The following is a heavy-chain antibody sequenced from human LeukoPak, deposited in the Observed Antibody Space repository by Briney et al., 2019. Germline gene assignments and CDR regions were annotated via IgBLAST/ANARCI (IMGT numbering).Heavy chain of an antibody. CDR1: GVSINDYY. V-gene: IGHV4-34*01. Sequence: SETLPLTCGVFGVSINDYYWSWIRQSPGKGLEWIGEISRTEGTRYNPSLESRVTMSVGTSENQLSLKLIFVTAADTAVYYCARIRCGHSGSVCYNHWGLGTLVTVSS. D-gene: IGHD3-9*01. J-gene: IGHJ4*02. CDR3: ARIRCGHSGSVCYNH. CDR2: ISRTEGT.